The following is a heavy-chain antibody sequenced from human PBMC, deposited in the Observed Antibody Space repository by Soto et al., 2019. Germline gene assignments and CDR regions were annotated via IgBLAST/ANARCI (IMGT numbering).Heavy chain of an antibody. CDR3: ARPQYFGEDGAFNI. D-gene: IGHD3-10*01. V-gene: IGHV4-4*07. CDR1: GGSISDFY. Sequence: QVQLQESGPGLVKPSETLSLICTVSGGSISDFYWSWIRQPAGKGLEWIGRIHTSGSTNINPSLKSRVILSVDTSRNQLSLTLTSVTAADTAAYYCARPQYFGEDGAFNIWGQGTVVTVSS. J-gene: IGHJ3*02. CDR2: IHTSGST.